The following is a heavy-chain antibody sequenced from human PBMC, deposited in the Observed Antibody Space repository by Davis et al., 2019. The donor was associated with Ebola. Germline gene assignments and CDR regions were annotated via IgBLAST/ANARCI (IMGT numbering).Heavy chain of an antibody. Sequence: PGGSLRLSCAASGFTFSSYGMHWVRQAPGKGLEWVANIKQDGSEKYYVDSVKGRFTISRDNAKNSLYLQMNSLRAEDTAVYYCARNYGDYVENWFDPWGQGTLVTVSS. D-gene: IGHD4-17*01. J-gene: IGHJ5*02. CDR3: ARNYGDYVENWFDP. CDR1: GFTFSSYG. CDR2: IKQDGSEK. V-gene: IGHV3-7*01.